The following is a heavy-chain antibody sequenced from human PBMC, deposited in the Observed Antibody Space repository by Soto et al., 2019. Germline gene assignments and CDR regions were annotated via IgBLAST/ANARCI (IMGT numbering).Heavy chain of an antibody. CDR2: IIPLFATS. J-gene: IGHJ4*02. CDR1: GCTFRNYA. V-gene: IGHV1-69*13. CDR3: AAVIPHTPYNSPHYFDH. D-gene: IGHD1-20*01. Sequence: SVKVSCKASGCTFRNYAITCVRQAPGQVLEWMGGIIPLFATSNYAQKFLGRLTFTADESAGTAYMELSSLRSEDTAVYYCAAVIPHTPYNSPHYFDHWGQGTLVTVSS.